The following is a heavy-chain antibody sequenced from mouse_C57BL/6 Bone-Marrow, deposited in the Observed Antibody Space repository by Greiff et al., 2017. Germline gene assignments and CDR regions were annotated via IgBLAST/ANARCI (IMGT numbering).Heavy chain of an antibody. CDR2: IYPGDGDT. CDR3: ARSGDGYYLYYFAY. Sequence: VQLVESGPELVKPGASVKISCKASGYAFSSSWMNWVKQRPGKGLEWIGRIYPGDGDTNYNGKFKGKATLTADKSSSTAYMQLSSLTSEDSAVYFCARSGDGYYLYYFAYWGQGTTLPVSS. J-gene: IGHJ2*01. V-gene: IGHV1-82*01. D-gene: IGHD2-3*01. CDR1: GYAFSSSW.